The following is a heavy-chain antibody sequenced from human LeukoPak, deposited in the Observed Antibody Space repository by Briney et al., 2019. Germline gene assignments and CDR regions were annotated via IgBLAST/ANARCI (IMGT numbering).Heavy chain of an antibody. V-gene: IGHV3-21*01. CDR1: GFTFSSYR. CDR3: ARREGFHDSGGHFEGDGFDM. CDR2: ISSSSYYT. Sequence: KAGGSLRLSCAASGFTFSSYRMKWVRQAPGKGLEWVSSISSSSYYTYYADSVKGRFTISRDNAKNSLYLQMNSLRAEDTAVYYCARREGFHDSGGHFEGDGFDMWGQGTMVTVSS. J-gene: IGHJ3*02. D-gene: IGHD3-22*01.